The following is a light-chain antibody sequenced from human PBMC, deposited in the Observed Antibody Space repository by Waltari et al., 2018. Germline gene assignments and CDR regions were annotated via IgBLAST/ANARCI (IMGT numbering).Light chain of an antibody. CDR3: CSYAGSYTHVV. CDR1: SSDVVGSDY. J-gene: IGLJ2*01. CDR2: DVT. V-gene: IGLV2-11*02. Sequence: QSALTQPRPVSGSPGQSVTIPCTGISSDVVGSDYVSWYQHHPGKAPKLMICDVTNRPSGVPDRFSGSKSGNTASLTISGLQAEDEADYYCCSYAGSYTHVVFGGGTKLTVL.